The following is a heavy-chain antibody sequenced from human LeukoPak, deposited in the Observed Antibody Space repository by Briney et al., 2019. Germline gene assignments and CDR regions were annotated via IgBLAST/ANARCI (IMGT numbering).Heavy chain of an antibody. CDR3: ARDRAAAGRNYYYGMDV. V-gene: IGHV4-31*03. CDR2: IYYSGST. J-gene: IGHJ6*02. D-gene: IGHD6-13*01. CDR1: GGSISSDGYY. Sequence: SQTLSLTCTVSGGSISSDGYYWSWIRQHPGKGLEWIGYIYYSGSTYYNPSLKSRVTISINTSKNQFSLKLSSVTATDTAVYYCARDRAAAGRNYYYGMDVWGQGTTVTVSS.